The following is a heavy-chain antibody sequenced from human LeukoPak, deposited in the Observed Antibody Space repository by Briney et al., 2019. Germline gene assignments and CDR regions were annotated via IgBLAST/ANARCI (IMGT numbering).Heavy chain of an antibody. CDR3: ARGPIVLMVYAIPADWFDP. D-gene: IGHD2-8*01. CDR2: IYTSGST. J-gene: IGHJ5*02. CDR1: GGSLSSGSYY. V-gene: IGHV4-61*02. Sequence: SQTLSLTCTVSGGSLSSGSYYWSWIRQPAGRGLEWIGRIYTSGSTNYNPSLKSRVTISVDTSKNQFSLKLSSVTAADTAVYYCARGPIVLMVYAIPADWFDPWGQGTLVTVSS.